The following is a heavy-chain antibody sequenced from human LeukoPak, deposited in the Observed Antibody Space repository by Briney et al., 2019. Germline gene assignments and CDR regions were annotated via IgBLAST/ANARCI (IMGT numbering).Heavy chain of an antibody. J-gene: IGHJ6*02. CDR2: IWYDGSNK. CDR3: AKDRLDYGDYLYYYYYGMDV. CDR1: GFTFSSYG. Sequence: GGSLRLSCAASGFTFSSYGMHWVRQAPGKGLEWVAVIWYDGSNKYYADSVKGRFTISRDNSKNTLYLQMNSLRAEDTAVYYCAKDRLDYGDYLYYYYYGMDVWGQGTTVTVSS. V-gene: IGHV3-30*02. D-gene: IGHD4-17*01.